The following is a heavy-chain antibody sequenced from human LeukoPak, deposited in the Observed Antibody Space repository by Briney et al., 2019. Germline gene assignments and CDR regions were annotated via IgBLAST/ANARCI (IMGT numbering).Heavy chain of an antibody. CDR1: GFTFSSYG. Sequence: GRSLRLSCAASGFTFSSYGMHWVRQAPGKGLEWVAVISYDGSNKYYADSVKGRFTISRDNSKNTLYLQMNSLRAEDTAVYYCAKDYGQRWLQLVVAYWGQGTLVTVSS. CDR2: ISYDGSNK. J-gene: IGHJ4*02. D-gene: IGHD5-24*01. V-gene: IGHV3-30*18. CDR3: AKDYGQRWLQLVVAY.